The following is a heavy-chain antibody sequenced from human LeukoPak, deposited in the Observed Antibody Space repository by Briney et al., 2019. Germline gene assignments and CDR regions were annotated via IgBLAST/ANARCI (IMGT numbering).Heavy chain of an antibody. CDR1: GYTFTSYG. D-gene: IGHD3-22*01. J-gene: IGHJ4*02. Sequence: ASVKVSCKASGYTFTSYGISWVRQAPGQGLEWMGWISAYNGNTNYAQKLQGRVTMTTDTSTSTAYMELRSLRSDDTAVYYCARSRDYYDSSGYYHGEYYFDHWGQGTLVTVSS. CDR3: ARSRDYYDSSGYYHGEYYFDH. V-gene: IGHV1-18*01. CDR2: ISAYNGNT.